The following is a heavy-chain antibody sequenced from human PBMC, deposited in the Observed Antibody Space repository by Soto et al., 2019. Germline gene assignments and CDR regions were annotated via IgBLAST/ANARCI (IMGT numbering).Heavy chain of an antibody. V-gene: IGHV4-31*03. D-gene: IGHD2-2*01. CDR1: GGSISSGGYY. Sequence: QVQLQESGPGLVKPSQTLSLTCTVSGGSISSGGYYWSWIRQHPGKGLEWIGYIYYSGSTYYNPSLKSRVTISVDTSKNHFSLKLSSVTAADTAVYYCASTPDIVVVPAAPFFDYWGQGTLVTVSS. CDR3: ASTPDIVVVPAAPFFDY. CDR2: IYYSGST. J-gene: IGHJ4*02.